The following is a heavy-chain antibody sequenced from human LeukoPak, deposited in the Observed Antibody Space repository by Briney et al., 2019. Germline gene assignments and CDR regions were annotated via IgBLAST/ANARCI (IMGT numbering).Heavy chain of an antibody. J-gene: IGHJ6*02. V-gene: IGHV1-69*04. CDR1: GGTFSSYA. CDR2: IIPIFGIA. Sequence: SVKVSCKASGGTFSSYAISCVRQAPGQGLEWMGRIIPIFGIANYAQKFQGRVTITADKSTSTAYMELSSLRSEDTAVYYCARDRNSGSSRMDVWGQGTTVTVSS. D-gene: IGHD5-12*01. CDR3: ARDRNSGSSRMDV.